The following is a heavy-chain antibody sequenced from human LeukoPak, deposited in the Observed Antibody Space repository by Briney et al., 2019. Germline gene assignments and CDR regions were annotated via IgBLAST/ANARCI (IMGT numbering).Heavy chain of an antibody. CDR3: ARVRNLYYYDSSSSRGAFDI. D-gene: IGHD3-22*01. CDR2: INHSGST. J-gene: IGHJ3*02. Sequence: SETLSLTCAVYGGSFSGYYWSWVRQPPGKGLEWIGEINHSGSTNYNPSLKSRVTISVDTSKNQFSLKLSSVTAADTAVYYCARVRNLYYYDSSSSRGAFDIWGQGTMVTVSS. CDR1: GGSFSGYY. V-gene: IGHV4-34*01.